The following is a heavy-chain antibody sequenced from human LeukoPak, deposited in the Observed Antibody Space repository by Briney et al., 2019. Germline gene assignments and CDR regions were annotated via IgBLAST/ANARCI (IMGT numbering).Heavy chain of an antibody. CDR1: GFTFSSYS. CDR3: ARNRFGELPFYYYYGMDV. D-gene: IGHD3-10*01. V-gene: IGHV3-48*04. J-gene: IGHJ6*02. CDR2: ISSSSSTI. Sequence: PGGSLRLSCAASGFTFSSYSMNWVRQAPGKGLEWVSYISSSSSTIYYADSVKGRFTISRDNAKNSLYLQMNSLRAEDTAVYYCARNRFGELPFYYYYGMDVWGQGTTVTVSS.